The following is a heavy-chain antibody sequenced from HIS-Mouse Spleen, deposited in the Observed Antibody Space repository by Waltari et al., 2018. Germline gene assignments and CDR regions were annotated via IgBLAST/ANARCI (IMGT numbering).Heavy chain of an antibody. CDR1: GFTFSSYA. Sequence: QVQLVESGGGVVQPGRSLRLSCAASGFTFSSYAMHWVRQAPGKGVEWVAVISYDGSNKYYADSVKGRLTISRDNSKNTLYLQMNSLRAEDTAVYYCARDQGGYQMRPFDAFDIWGQGTMVTVSS. V-gene: IGHV3-30-3*01. J-gene: IGHJ3*02. CDR2: ISYDGSNK. CDR3: ARDQGGYQMRPFDAFDI. D-gene: IGHD5-12*01.